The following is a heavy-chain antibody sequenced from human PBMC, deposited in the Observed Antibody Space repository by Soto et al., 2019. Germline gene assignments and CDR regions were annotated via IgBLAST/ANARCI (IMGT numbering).Heavy chain of an antibody. J-gene: IGHJ4*02. CDR1: GFTFSSYD. Sequence: GGSLRLSCAASGFTFSSYDMHWVRQATGKGLEWVSAIGTAGDTYYPGSVKGRFTISRENAKNSLYLQMNNLRAGDTAVYYCARGSVQLWLQMGYYFDYWGQGTLVTVSS. D-gene: IGHD5-18*01. CDR3: ARGSVQLWLQMGYYFDY. CDR2: IGTAGDT. V-gene: IGHV3-13*01.